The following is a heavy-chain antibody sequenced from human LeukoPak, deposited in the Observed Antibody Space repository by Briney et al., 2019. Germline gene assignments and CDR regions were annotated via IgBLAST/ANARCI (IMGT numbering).Heavy chain of an antibody. D-gene: IGHD6-19*01. J-gene: IGHJ5*02. CDR1: GDSVSSNSAA. V-gene: IGHV6-1*01. Sequence: SQTLSLTCVLSGDSVSSNSAAWNWIRQSPSRGLEWLGRTYYRSKWYNDYAVSVKGRITINPDTSKNQFSLQLNSVTPEDTAVYYCARDMGSYASGFNCFDTWGQGTLVTVSS. CDR3: ARDMGSYASGFNCFDT. CDR2: TYYRSKWYN.